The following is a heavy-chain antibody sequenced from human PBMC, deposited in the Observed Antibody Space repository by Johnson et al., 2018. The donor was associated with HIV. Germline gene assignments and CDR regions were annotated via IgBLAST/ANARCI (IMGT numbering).Heavy chain of an antibody. V-gene: IGHV3-53*01. CDR1: GFTVSSNY. D-gene: IGHD3-3*01. Sequence: VQLVESGGGLIQPGGSLRLSCAASGFTVSSNYMSWVRQAPGKGLEWVSVIYSGGSTYYADSVKGRFTISRDISKNTLHLQMNSLKTEDTAVYYCSTSVAIFGVVILDGFDIGG. CDR3: STSVAIFGVVILDGFDI. J-gene: IGHJ3*02. CDR2: IYSGGST.